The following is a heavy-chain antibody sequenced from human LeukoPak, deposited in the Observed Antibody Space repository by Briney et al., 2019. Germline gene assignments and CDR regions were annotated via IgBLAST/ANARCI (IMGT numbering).Heavy chain of an antibody. CDR1: VGPLSGYY. CDR2: IYYKWST. J-gene: IGHJ4*02. CDR3: ARARYYDFWSGYHQFFDY. Sequence: AEPLSLTCALYVGPLSGYYWSLIRQPPGKGLEWIGYIYYKWSTNYNPSPKTRGTISVDTSKNQFSLKVSPVTAADTAVYYFARARYYDFWSGYHQFFDYCGQGTLVTVSS. V-gene: IGHV4-59*12. D-gene: IGHD3-3*01.